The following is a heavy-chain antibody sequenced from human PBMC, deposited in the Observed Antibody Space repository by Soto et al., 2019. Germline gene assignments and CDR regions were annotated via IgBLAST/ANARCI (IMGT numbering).Heavy chain of an antibody. CDR3: ARRSGRRSIAAAGNHYYYGMGV. CDR1: GYTFTSYG. CDR2: ISAYNGNT. D-gene: IGHD6-13*01. J-gene: IGHJ6*02. V-gene: IGHV1-18*04. Sequence: GASVKVSCKASGYTFTSYGISWVRQAPGQGLEWMGWISAYNGNTNYAQKLQGRVTMTTDTSTSTAYMELRSLRSDDTAVYYCARRSGRRSIAAAGNHYYYGMGVWGQGTTVTVSS.